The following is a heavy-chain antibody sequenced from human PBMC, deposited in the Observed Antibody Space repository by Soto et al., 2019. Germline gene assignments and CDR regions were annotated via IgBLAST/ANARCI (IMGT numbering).Heavy chain of an antibody. CDR1: GGSFSGYY. CDR3: ARGLPYCTNGVCRLDYFDY. D-gene: IGHD2-8*01. V-gene: IGHV4-34*01. Sequence: QVQLQQWGAGLLKPSETLSLTCAVYGGSFSGYYWSWIRQPPGKGLEWIGELNHSGSTNYNPSLKSRVTISGDASKNQFSLQLSSVTAADTAVYYCARGLPYCTNGVCRLDYFDYWGQGPLVTVSS. J-gene: IGHJ4*02. CDR2: LNHSGST.